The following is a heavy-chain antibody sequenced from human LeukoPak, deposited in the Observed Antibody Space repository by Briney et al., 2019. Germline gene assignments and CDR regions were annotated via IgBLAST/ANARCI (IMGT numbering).Heavy chain of an antibody. V-gene: IGHV4-39*07. CDR3: ARTRRWRSSGLFGYMDV. D-gene: IGHD6-6*01. J-gene: IGHJ6*03. Sequence: PSETLSLTCTVSGGSISSSSYYWGWIRQPPGKGLEWIGSIYYSGSTYYNPSLKSRVTISVDTSKNQFSLKLSSVTAADTAVYYCARTRRWRSSGLFGYMDVWGKGTTVTVSS. CDR1: GGSISSSSYY. CDR2: IYYSGST.